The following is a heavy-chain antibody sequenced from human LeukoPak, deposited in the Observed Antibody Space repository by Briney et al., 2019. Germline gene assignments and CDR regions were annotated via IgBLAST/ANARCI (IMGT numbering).Heavy chain of an antibody. V-gene: IGHV3-53*01. CDR1: GFSVSDNY. J-gene: IGHJ4*02. CDR2: MYRGGST. D-gene: IGHD5-24*01. Sequence: GGSLRLSCAATGFSVSDNYMTWVRQAPGKGLEWVSVMYRGGSTYYADSVKGRFTISRDNSKNTMYLQMNSLRAENTAVYSCAREVVEMVIDEWGQGRQVTVS. CDR3: AREVVEMVIDE.